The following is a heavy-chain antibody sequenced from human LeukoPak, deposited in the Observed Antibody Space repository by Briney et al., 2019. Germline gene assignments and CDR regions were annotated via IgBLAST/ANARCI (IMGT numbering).Heavy chain of an antibody. CDR1: GYXFTSYD. Sequence: GASVKVSCKAXGYXFTSYDINWVRQATGQGLEWMGWMNPNSGNTGYAQKFQGRVTMTRNTSISTAYMELSSLRSEDTAVYYCARGSFMITFGGVIDSIDAFDIWGQGTMVTVSS. V-gene: IGHV1-8*01. D-gene: IGHD3-16*02. J-gene: IGHJ3*02. CDR2: MNPNSGNT. CDR3: ARGSFMITFGGVIDSIDAFDI.